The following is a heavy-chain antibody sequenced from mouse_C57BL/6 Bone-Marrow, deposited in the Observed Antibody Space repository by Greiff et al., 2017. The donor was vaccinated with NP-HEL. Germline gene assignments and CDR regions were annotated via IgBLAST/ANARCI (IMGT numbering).Heavy chain of an antibody. CDR2: IWWDDDK. Sequence: QVQLKESGPGILQPSQTLSLTCSFSGFSLSTFGMGVGWIRQPSGKGLEWLAHIWWDDDKYYNPALKSRLLISKDTSTNQVFLKIANVDTADTATYYCARMEGNYGSNHWYFDVWGTGTTVTVSS. D-gene: IGHD1-1*01. V-gene: IGHV8-8*01. CDR3: ARMEGNYGSNHWYFDV. CDR1: GFSLSTFGMG. J-gene: IGHJ1*03.